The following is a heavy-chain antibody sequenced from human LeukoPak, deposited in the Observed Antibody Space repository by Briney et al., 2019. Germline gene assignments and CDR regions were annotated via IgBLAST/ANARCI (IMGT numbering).Heavy chain of an antibody. CDR1: GGSISSYY. J-gene: IGHJ6*03. CDR3: ARGSIVVVPAARHSYYMDV. D-gene: IGHD2-2*01. CDR2: IYYSGST. Sequence: PSETLSLTCTVSGGSISSYYWSWIRQPPGKGLEWIGYIYYSGSTNYNPSLKSRVTISVDTSKNQFSLKLSSVTAADTAVYYCARGSIVVVPAARHSYYMDVWGKGTTVTVSS. V-gene: IGHV4-59*01.